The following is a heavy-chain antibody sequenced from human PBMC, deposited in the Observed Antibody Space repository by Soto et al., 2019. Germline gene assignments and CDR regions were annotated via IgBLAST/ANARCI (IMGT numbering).Heavy chain of an antibody. CDR3: SRDSEMATTTGDI. CDR2: ISSTTNYI. J-gene: IGHJ3*02. V-gene: IGHV3-21*06. Sequence: PGGSLRLSCAASGFTFTRYSMNWVRQAPGKGLEWVSSISSTTNYIYYGDSMKGRFTISRDNAKNSLYLQMNSLRAEDTAIYYCSRDSEMATTTGDIWGQGTMVIVSS. CDR1: GFTFTRYS. D-gene: IGHD5-12*01.